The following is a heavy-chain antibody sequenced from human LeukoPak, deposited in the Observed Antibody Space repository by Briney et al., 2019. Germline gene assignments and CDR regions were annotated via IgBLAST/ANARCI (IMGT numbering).Heavy chain of an antibody. J-gene: IGHJ5*02. V-gene: IGHV1-18*01. Sequence: ASVKVSCKASGYTFSSFAMHWVRQAPGQGLEWMGWISAYNGNTNYAQKLQGRVTMTTDTSTSTAYMELRSLRSDDTAVYYCARTFDIVVVVAANNWFDPWGQGTLVTVSS. CDR3: ARTFDIVVVVAANNWFDP. CDR2: ISAYNGNT. D-gene: IGHD2-15*01. CDR1: GYTFSSFA.